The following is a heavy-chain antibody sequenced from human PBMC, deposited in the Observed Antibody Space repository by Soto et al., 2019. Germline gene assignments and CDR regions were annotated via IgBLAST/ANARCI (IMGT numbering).Heavy chain of an antibody. CDR2: ISYDGSNK. Sequence: PGGSLRLSCAAFGFTFSSYGMHWVRQAPGKGLEWVAVISYDGSNKYYADSVKGRFTISRDNSKNTLYLQMNSLRAEDTAVYYCAKDPAREAYYYYMDVWGKGTTVTVSS. J-gene: IGHJ6*03. CDR3: AKDPAREAYYYYMDV. CDR1: GFTFSSYG. V-gene: IGHV3-30*18. D-gene: IGHD2-2*01.